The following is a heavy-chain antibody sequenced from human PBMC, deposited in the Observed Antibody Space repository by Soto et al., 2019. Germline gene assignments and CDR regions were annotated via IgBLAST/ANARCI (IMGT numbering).Heavy chain of an antibody. D-gene: IGHD3-22*01. V-gene: IGHV3-53*01. J-gene: IGHJ4*02. CDR3: ARDFATYYYDSSGYVH. CDR2: IYSGGST. CDR1: GFTVSSNY. Sequence: GGSLRLSCAASGFTVSSNYMSWVRQAPGKGPEWVSVIYSGGSTYYADSVKGRFTISRDNSKNTLYLQMNSLRAEDTAVYYCARDFATYYYDSSGYVHWGQGTLVTVSS.